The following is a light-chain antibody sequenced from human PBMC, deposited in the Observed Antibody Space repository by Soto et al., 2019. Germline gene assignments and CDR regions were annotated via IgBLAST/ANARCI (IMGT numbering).Light chain of an antibody. V-gene: IGKV3-20*01. CDR2: GAS. J-gene: IGKJ1*01. CDR3: QQYGSSGT. Sequence: EIVWTQSPGTLSLSPGQRATLACRASQSVSNNYLAWYQQKPGQAPRLLIYGASNRATGIPDRFSGSGSGTDFTLTISRLEPEDFAVYYCQQYGSSGTFGQGTKVDIK. CDR1: QSVSNNY.